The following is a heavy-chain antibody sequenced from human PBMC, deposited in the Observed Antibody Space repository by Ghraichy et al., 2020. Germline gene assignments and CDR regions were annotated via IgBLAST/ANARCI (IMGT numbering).Heavy chain of an antibody. D-gene: IGHD3-3*01. J-gene: IGHJ4*02. CDR2: IYHSGST. Sequence: SETLSLTCTVSGGSISTFYWSWIRQPPGKGLEWIGYIYHSGSTNYNPSLKTQVTISLDTSKNQFSLKLSSVTAADTAVYYCARMNPLFDFWSGYYFDSWGRGTLVSVSS. CDR1: GGSISTFY. CDR3: ARMNPLFDFWSGYYFDS. V-gene: IGHV4-59*01.